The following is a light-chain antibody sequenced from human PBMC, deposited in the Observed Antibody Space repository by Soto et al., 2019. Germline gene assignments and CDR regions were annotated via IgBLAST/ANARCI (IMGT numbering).Light chain of an antibody. J-gene: IGLJ3*02. Sequence: NFMLTQPHSVSESPGKTVIISCTRSSGSIASNYVQWYQQRPGSSPTTVIYEDNQRPSGVPDRFSGSIDSSSNSASLTNSGLGTEDEAYYYCQSYDATNQVFGGGTKLTVL. V-gene: IGLV6-57*01. CDR3: QSYDATNQV. CDR1: SGSIASNY. CDR2: EDN.